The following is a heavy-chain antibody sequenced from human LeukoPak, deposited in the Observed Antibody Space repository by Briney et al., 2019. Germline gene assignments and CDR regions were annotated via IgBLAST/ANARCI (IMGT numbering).Heavy chain of an antibody. CDR1: GGSISSGDYY. CDR3: ARDEYDSTTEGAFDI. Sequence: KASETLSLTCTVSGGSISSGDYYWNWIRQPPGKGLEWIGYIYYSGSTYYNPSLKSRVTISVDTSKNQFSLKLSSVTAADTAVYYCARDEYDSTTEGAFDIWGQGTMVTVSS. D-gene: IGHD3-22*01. V-gene: IGHV4-30-4*08. J-gene: IGHJ3*02. CDR2: IYYSGST.